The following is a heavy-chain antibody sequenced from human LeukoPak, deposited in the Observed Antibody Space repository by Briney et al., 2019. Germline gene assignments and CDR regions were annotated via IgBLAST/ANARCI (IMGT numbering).Heavy chain of an antibody. V-gene: IGHV3-30*04. CDR1: GFTFSSYA. D-gene: IGHD2-2*01. Sequence: PGGSLRLSCAASGFTFSSYAMHWVRQAPGKGLEWVAVISYDGSNKYYADSVKGRFTISRDNSKNTLYLQMNSLRAEDTAVYYCARGGRYCSRTSCYHPFDPWGQGTLVTVSS. J-gene: IGHJ5*02. CDR2: ISYDGSNK. CDR3: ARGGRYCSRTSCYHPFDP.